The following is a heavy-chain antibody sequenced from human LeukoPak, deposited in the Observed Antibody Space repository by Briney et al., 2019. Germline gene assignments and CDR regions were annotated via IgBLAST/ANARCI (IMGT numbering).Heavy chain of an antibody. D-gene: IGHD4-17*01. J-gene: IGHJ4*02. CDR1: GYTFNSYG. V-gene: IGHV3-33*06. Sequence: GGSLRLSCAASGYTFNSYGLHWVRQAPGKGLEWLADIWYDGSKKYYADSVKGRFTISRDDSKSTLYLQMNSLRAEDTAVYYCAKDLTYGDYSFFDYWGQGTLVTVSS. CDR3: AKDLTYGDYSFFDY. CDR2: IWYDGSKK.